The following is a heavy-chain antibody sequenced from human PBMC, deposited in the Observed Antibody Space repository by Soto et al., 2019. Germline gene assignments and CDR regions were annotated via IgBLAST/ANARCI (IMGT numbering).Heavy chain of an antibody. V-gene: IGHV1-18*01. CDR2: ISPFNGHT. J-gene: IGHJ4*02. D-gene: IGHD1-26*01. Sequence: QVQLVQSGGEVKKPGASVKVSCKPAGYTFTNYVISWVRQAPGQGLEWMGWISPFNGHTKYAQKFQDRVTLTTDTSTSTAYMELRSLRFDEAGVYYCARDAGGGSYLAYWGQGTLVAVSS. CDR3: ARDAGGGSYLAY. CDR1: GYTFTNYV.